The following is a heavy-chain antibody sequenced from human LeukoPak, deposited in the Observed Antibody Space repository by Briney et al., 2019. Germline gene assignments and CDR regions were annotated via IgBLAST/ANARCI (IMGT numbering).Heavy chain of an antibody. V-gene: IGHV4-34*01. CDR2: IKHSGST. CDR1: GGFFSGYY. J-gene: IGHJ4*02. Sequence: PSETLSLTCAVYGGFFSGYYWSWIRHPPGEGLEGIGEIKHSGSTNYKPSPKSRVSMSVDTYNNQFSLKLSSVTAADTAVYYCASGLPTYYYDRSRGSERLDYWGQGPLVTASS. CDR3: ASGLPTYYYDRSRGSERLDY. D-gene: IGHD3-22*01.